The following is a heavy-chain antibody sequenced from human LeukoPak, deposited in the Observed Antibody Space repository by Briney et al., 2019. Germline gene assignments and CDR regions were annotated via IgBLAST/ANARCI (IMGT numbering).Heavy chain of an antibody. CDR3: AGDNEKTSVITPCSYDV. J-gene: IGHJ3*01. D-gene: IGHD4-23*01. CDR2: IFYGGST. CDR1: GGSISSSSYY. V-gene: IGHV4-39*07. Sequence: NPSETLSLTCTVSGGSISSSSYYWGWIRQPPGKGLEWIASIFYGGSTYYNLSLRSRVTISVDTSKNQFSLKLNSVTAADTAVYYCAGDNEKTSVITPCSYDVWGQGTIVTVSS.